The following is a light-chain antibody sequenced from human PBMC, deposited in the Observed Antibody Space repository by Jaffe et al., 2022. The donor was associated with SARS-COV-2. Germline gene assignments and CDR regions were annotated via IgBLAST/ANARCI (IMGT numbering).Light chain of an antibody. J-gene: IGKJ2*01. CDR2: EAS. CDR1: QSVSVW. V-gene: IGKV1-5*03. CDR3: QQSLTHPT. Sequence: DIQMTQSPSTLSASVGDTVTFTCRASQSVSVWLAWFQQKPGQAPNLLIYEASTLQSGVPSRFSGSGSGTEFTLTISGLQSDDFATYFCQQSLTHPTFGQGTKLEIK.